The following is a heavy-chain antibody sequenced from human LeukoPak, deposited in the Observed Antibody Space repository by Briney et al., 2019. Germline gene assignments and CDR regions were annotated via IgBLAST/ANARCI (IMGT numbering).Heavy chain of an antibody. CDR1: GYSISSAYY. V-gene: IGHV4-38-2*02. CDR3: ARGVGYDDSLGSYFGFFDH. Sequence: SETLSLTCTVSGYSISSAYYWGWIRQPPGKGLEWIGSIYHSGSTYYNPSLKSRVTMSVDTSKNQFSLKLSSVTAADTAVYYCARGVGYDDSLGSYFGFFDHWSQGTLVTVSS. D-gene: IGHD3-22*01. CDR2: IYHSGST. J-gene: IGHJ4*02.